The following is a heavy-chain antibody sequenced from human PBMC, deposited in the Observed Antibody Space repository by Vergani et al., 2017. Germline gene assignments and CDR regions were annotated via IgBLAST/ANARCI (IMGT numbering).Heavy chain of an antibody. D-gene: IGHD1-26*01. CDR2: INPSGGST. J-gene: IGHJ4*02. Sequence: QVQLVQSGAEVKKPGASVKVSCKASGYTFTGYYMHWVRQAPGQGLEWMGIINPSGGSTSYAQKFQGRVTMTRDTSTRTVYMELSSLRSEDTAVYYCANSHTGIVGAPFDYWGQGTLVTVSS. V-gene: IGHV1-46*03. CDR1: GYTFTGYY. CDR3: ANSHTGIVGAPFDY.